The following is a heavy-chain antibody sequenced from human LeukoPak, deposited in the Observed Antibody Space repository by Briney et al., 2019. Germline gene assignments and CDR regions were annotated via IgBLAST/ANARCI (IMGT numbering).Heavy chain of an antibody. CDR3: ARDGSFGY. V-gene: IGHV1-2*02. D-gene: IGHD5-12*01. CDR1: GYTFSDYN. CDR2: INSNSGAT. J-gene: IGHJ4*02. Sequence: ASVKVSCKASGYTFSDYNIHWVRQAPGQGLEWMGWINSNSGATNYAQKFQGRVTMTRDTSISTAYMELTRLGSDDTALYYCARDGSFGYWGQGTLVTVSS.